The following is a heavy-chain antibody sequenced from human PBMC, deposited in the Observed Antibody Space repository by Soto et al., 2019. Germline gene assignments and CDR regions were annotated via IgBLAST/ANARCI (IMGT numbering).Heavy chain of an antibody. V-gene: IGHV1-18*01. CDR2: ISPYNGNT. Sequence: ASVKVSCKASGYTFSNFGLSWVRQAPGQGLELMGWISPYNGNTNYAQKLQGRLTMTTDTSTSTAYMELRSLRSDDTAVYYCARDRLGVSVTGGGFDSWGQGTLVTXSS. D-gene: IGHD2-8*01. J-gene: IGHJ4*02. CDR3: ARDRLGVSVTGGGFDS. CDR1: GYTFSNFG.